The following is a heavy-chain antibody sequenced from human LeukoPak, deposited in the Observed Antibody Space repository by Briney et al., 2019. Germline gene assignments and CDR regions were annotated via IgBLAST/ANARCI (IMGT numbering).Heavy chain of an antibody. V-gene: IGHV1-18*04. CDR3: ARDPSNTSGRYIYFDS. J-gene: IGHJ4*02. CDR1: GYTLTRYA. D-gene: IGHD6-19*01. Sequence: ASVKVSCKASGYTLTRYAISWVRQAPGQGLEWMGWISTYNGDTNYAQNLQGRVTMTRDTSTSTAYMELRSLRSDDTAVYYCARDPSNTSGRYIYFDSWSQGTLVTVSS. CDR2: ISTYNGDT.